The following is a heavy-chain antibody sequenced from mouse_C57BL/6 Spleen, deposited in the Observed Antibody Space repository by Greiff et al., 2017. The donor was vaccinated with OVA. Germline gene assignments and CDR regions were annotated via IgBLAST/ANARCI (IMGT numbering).Heavy chain of an antibody. CDR3: ARSPTGTWYFDV. CDR1: GFTFTDYY. Sequence: EVKLVESGGGLVQPGGSLSLSCAASGFTFTDYYMSWVRQPPGKALEWLGFIRNKANGYTTEYSASVKGRFTISRDNSQSILYLQMNALRAEDSATYYCARSPTGTWYFDVWGTGTTVTVSS. D-gene: IGHD4-1*02. CDR2: IRNKANGYTT. V-gene: IGHV7-3*01. J-gene: IGHJ1*03.